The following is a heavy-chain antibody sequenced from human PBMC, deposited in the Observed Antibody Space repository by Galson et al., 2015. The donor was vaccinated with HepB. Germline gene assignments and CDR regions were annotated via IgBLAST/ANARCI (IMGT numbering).Heavy chain of an antibody. Sequence: SLRLSCAASGFTFSSYGMHWVRQAPGKGLEWVAVIWYDGSNKYYADSVKGRFTISRDNSKNTLYLQMNSLRAEDTAVYYCATLPKAPGSTAMAKGGYWGQGTLVTVSS. CDR2: IWYDGSNK. J-gene: IGHJ4*02. CDR1: GFTFSSYG. V-gene: IGHV3-33*08. D-gene: IGHD5-18*01. CDR3: ATLPKAPGSTAMAKGGY.